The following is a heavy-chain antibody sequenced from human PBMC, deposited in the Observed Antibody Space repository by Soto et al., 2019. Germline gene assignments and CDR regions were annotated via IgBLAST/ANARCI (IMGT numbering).Heavy chain of an antibody. CDR1: GFTFSSYA. CDR2: ISYDGSNK. J-gene: IGHJ6*02. Sequence: QVQLVESGGGVVQPGRSLRLSCAASGFTFSSYAMHWVRQAPGKGLEWVAVISYDGSNKYYADSVKGRFTISRDNSKNTLYLQMNSLRAEDTAVYYCARDGGQDTAMVRWDYYYGMDVWGQGTTVTVSS. CDR3: ARDGGQDTAMVRWDYYYGMDV. D-gene: IGHD5-18*01. V-gene: IGHV3-30-3*01.